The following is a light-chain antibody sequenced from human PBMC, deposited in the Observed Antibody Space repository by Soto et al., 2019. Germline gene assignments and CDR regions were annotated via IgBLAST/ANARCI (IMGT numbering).Light chain of an antibody. J-gene: IGKJ5*01. Sequence: EIVLTQSPGTLSLSPGERATLSCRASQSVSSSYLAWYQQKPGQAPRLLIYGASSRATGIPDRFSGSGSGTDFTLTISRLEPEDFAVYYCQQRHIWPITFGQGTRLEIK. CDR2: GAS. V-gene: IGKV3-20*01. CDR1: QSVSSSY. CDR3: QQRHIWPIT.